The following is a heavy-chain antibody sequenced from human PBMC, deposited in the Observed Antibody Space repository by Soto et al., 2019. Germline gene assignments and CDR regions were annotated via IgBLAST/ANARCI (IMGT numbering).Heavy chain of an antibody. CDR2: IYHSGST. CDR3: ARDRYFYDSRGYYRTLDS. Sequence: SETLSLTCAVSGGSISSSNWWSWVRQPPGKGLEWIGEIYHSGSTNYNPSLKSRVTISVDKSKNQFSLKLSSVTAADTAVYYCARDRYFYDSRGYYRTLDSWGQGTLVTVSS. CDR1: GGSISSSNW. J-gene: IGHJ5*01. D-gene: IGHD3-22*01. V-gene: IGHV4-4*02.